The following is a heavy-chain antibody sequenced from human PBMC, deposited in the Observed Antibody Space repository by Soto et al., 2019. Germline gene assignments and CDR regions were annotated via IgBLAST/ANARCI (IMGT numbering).Heavy chain of an antibody. Sequence: ASVKVSCKASGYTFTSYAMDWVRQAPGQRLEWMGWINAGNGNTKYSQKFQGRVTITRDTSASTAYMELSSLRSEDTAVYYCARACASGGSCYPYRFDPWGQG. CDR3: ARACASGGSCYPYRFDP. V-gene: IGHV1-3*01. J-gene: IGHJ5*02. CDR2: INAGNGNT. D-gene: IGHD2-15*01. CDR1: GYTFTSYA.